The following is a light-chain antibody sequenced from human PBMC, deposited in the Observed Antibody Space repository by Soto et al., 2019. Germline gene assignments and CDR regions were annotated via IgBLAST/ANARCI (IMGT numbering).Light chain of an antibody. Sequence: DIQMTQSPPSLSTSVGDRVTITCRASQNINNYLNWYQQNPGKAPKLLIFAAFSLQSGVPLRFSASRSATDFTLAITGLQPEACATYYCQESYNAPFTFGQGTKLEIK. V-gene: IGKV1-39*01. CDR2: AAF. J-gene: IGKJ2*01. CDR3: QESYNAPFT. CDR1: QNINNY.